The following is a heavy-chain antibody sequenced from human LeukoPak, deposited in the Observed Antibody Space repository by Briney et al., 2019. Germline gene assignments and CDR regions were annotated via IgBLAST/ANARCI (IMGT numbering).Heavy chain of an antibody. Sequence: SLRLSCSASGLTFTRYAMHWVRQAPGQGLEYVSAISSSGGSTYYADSVKGRYTISRDNSRNTLHLQMSSLRVEDTAVYYCVKDSSSGSYFDYWGQGTLVTVSS. CDR1: GLTFTRYA. V-gene: IGHV3-64D*06. CDR3: VKDSSSGSYFDY. J-gene: IGHJ4*02. CDR2: ISSSGGST. D-gene: IGHD3-10*01.